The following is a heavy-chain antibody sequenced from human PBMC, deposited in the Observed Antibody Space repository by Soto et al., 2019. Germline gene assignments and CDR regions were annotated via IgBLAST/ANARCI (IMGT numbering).Heavy chain of an antibody. CDR1: GGSISSGGYY. Sequence: QVQLQESGPGLVKPSQTLSLTCTVSGGSISSGGYYWSWIRQHPGKGLEWIGYIYNSGSTYYNPSLKSRXXISADTXXXXXXXXXXSVTAADTAVYYCARDPAPWGQGTLVTVSS. CDR3: ARDPAP. V-gene: IGHV4-31*03. CDR2: IYNSGST. J-gene: IGHJ5*02.